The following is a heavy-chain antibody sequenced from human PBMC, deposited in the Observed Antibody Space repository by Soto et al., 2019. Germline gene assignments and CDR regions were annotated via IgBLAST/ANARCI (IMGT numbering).Heavy chain of an antibody. CDR2: IYSGGST. J-gene: IGHJ4*02. CDR3: ARRFSSNWSHDY. Sequence: GGSLRLSCAASGFTVSSNYTSWVRQAPGKGLEWVSVIYSGGSTYYADSVKGRSTISRDNSKNTLYLQMNSLRAEDTAVYYCARRFSSNWSHDYWGQGTLVTVSS. D-gene: IGHD6-13*01. V-gene: IGHV3-53*01. CDR1: GFTVSSNY.